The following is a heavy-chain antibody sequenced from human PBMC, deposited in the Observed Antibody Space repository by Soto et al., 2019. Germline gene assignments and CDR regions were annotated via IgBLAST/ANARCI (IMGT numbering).Heavy chain of an antibody. J-gene: IGHJ5*01. V-gene: IGHV4-34*01. D-gene: IGHD2-2*01. CDR2: INHSGST. Sequence: RCIRKTPGKGLEWIGEINHSGSTNYNPSLKSRVTISVDTSKNQFSLKLSSVTAADTAVYFWARSSSEYAARSRHAWG. CDR3: ARSSSEYAARSRHA.